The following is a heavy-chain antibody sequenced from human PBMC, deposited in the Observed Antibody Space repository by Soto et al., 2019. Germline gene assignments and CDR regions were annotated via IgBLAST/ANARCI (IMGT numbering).Heavy chain of an antibody. Sequence: SGTQYLSGRLSDCYLRIRCGCWLWKRLTPGTGLEWVGYIHYSCSTNFNISRKSRVTISVDTSKNQCSLKLSSVTAADTAVYYCATHATTTPPLDYWGQRTLGTVSS. CDR3: ATHATTTPPLDY. V-gene: IGHV4-61*01. CDR2: IHYSCST. D-gene: IGHD4-17*01. CDR1: DCYLRIRCGC. J-gene: IGHJ4*02.